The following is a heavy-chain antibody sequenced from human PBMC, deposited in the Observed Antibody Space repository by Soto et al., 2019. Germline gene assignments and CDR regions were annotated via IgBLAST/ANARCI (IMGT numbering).Heavy chain of an antibody. Sequence: SVKVSCKASGGSFGNSAINWVRQTPGQGLEWVGGFIPVYRTLNFAQKFQGRVTIAADESTGTAYMTLSSLASNDTAVYYCATGVIWIGYFTVDSWGQGTRVTVSS. D-gene: IGHD3-3*01. CDR1: GGSFGNSA. CDR3: ATGVIWIGYFTVDS. CDR2: FIPVYRTL. J-gene: IGHJ4*02. V-gene: IGHV1-69*13.